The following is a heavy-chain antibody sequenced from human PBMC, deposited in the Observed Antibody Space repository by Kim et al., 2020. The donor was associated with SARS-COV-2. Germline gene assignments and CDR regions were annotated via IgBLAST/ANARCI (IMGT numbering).Heavy chain of an antibody. Sequence: GGSLRLSCAASGFTFSSYAMSWVRQAPGKGLEWVSAISGSGGSTYYADSVKGRFTISRDNSKNTLYLQMNSLRAEDTAVYYCAKRFSPYYYDSSGIDYWGQGTLVTVSS. CDR2: ISGSGGST. V-gene: IGHV3-23*01. CDR1: GFTFSSYA. D-gene: IGHD3-22*01. CDR3: AKRFSPYYYDSSGIDY. J-gene: IGHJ4*02.